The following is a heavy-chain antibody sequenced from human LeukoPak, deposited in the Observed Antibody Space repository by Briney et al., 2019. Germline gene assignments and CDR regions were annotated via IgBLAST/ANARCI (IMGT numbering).Heavy chain of an antibody. CDR2: ISGSGSGI. V-gene: IGHV3-11*01. CDR1: GFTFSDYY. CDR3: ATHPLGSSGLYRYYHIDV. D-gene: IGHD6-19*01. J-gene: IGHJ6*03. Sequence: GGSLRLSCEASGFTFSDYYMTWIRQGPGKGLEWVSYISGSGSGINYADSVKGRFTISRDNAKNSLYLQMNSLRAEDTAVYYCATHPLGSSGLYRYYHIDVWGNGTTVSVSS.